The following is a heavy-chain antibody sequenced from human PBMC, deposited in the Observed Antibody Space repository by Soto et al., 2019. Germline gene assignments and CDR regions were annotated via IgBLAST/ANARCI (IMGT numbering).Heavy chain of an antibody. CDR2: INPICGGT. CDR3: ARDPRITMVRGVYYYYGMDV. Sequence: ASVKVSCKASGGTFSSYAISWVRQAPGQGLEWMGWINPICGGTNYAQKFQGRVTMTRDTSISTAYMELSRLRSDDTAVYYCARDPRITMVRGVYYYYGMDVWGQGTTVTVSS. D-gene: IGHD3-10*01. V-gene: IGHV1-2*02. J-gene: IGHJ6*02. CDR1: GGTFSSYA.